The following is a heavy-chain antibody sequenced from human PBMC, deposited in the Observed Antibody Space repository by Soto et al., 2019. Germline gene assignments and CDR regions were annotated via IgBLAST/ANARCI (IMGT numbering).Heavy chain of an antibody. CDR2: ISAYNGNT. Sequence: GASVKVSCKASGYTFTSYGISWVRQAPGQGLEWMGWISAYNGNTNYAQKLQGRVTMTTDTSTSTAYMELRSLRSDDTAVYYCARDPAGIAAPGVDPWGQGTLVTVSS. D-gene: IGHD6-13*01. CDR3: ARDPAGIAAPGVDP. J-gene: IGHJ5*02. V-gene: IGHV1-18*01. CDR1: GYTFTSYG.